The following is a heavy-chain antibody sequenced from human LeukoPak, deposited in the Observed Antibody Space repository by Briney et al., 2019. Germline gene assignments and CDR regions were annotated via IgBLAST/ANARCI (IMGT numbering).Heavy chain of an antibody. V-gene: IGHV3-9*01. D-gene: IGHD3-10*01. Sequence: PGGSLRLSCAASGFTFDDYAIHWVRQAPGKGLEWVSGISWNSGSIGYADSVKGRFTISRDNAKNSLYLQMNSLRAEDTALYYCAKGMPGSSSFDYWGQGTLVTVSS. J-gene: IGHJ4*02. CDR2: ISWNSGSI. CDR3: AKGMPGSSSFDY. CDR1: GFTFDDYA.